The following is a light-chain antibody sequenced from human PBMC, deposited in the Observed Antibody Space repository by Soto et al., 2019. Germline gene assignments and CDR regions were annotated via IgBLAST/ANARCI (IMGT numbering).Light chain of an antibody. Sequence: QSVLTQPPSASGTPGQRVTISCSVSSSNIGSNSVNWYQQLPGTAPKLLIYSNDRRPSGVPDRFSGSKSGTSASLAISGLQSEDEADYYCAAWDDSLNGYVFGTGTKVTVL. CDR2: SND. J-gene: IGLJ1*01. CDR1: SSNIGSNS. CDR3: AAWDDSLNGYV. V-gene: IGLV1-44*01.